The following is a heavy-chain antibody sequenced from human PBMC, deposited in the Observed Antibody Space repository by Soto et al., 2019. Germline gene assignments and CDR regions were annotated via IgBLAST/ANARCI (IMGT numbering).Heavy chain of an antibody. D-gene: IGHD3-3*01. CDR3: AKDRTVTIFLNWFDP. Sequence: EVQLLESGGGLVQPGGSLRLSCAASGFTFSSYAMSWVRQAPGKGLEWVSAISGSGVSTYYADSVKGRFTISRDNSKNTLYLQMNSLRAEDTAVYYCAKDRTVTIFLNWFDPWGQGTLVTVSS. V-gene: IGHV3-23*01. CDR2: ISGSGVST. CDR1: GFTFSSYA. J-gene: IGHJ5*02.